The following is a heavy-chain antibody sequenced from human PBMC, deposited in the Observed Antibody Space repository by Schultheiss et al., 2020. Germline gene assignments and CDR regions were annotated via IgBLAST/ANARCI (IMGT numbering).Heavy chain of an antibody. V-gene: IGHV3-74*01. Sequence: GGSLRLSCAASGFTFSSYWMHWVRQAPGKGLVWVSRINSDGSSTSYADSVKGRFTISRDNSKNTLYLQMNSLGAEDTALYYCAKRGPATTTDAFDIWGQGTVVTVSS. D-gene: IGHD1-26*01. CDR2: INSDGSST. J-gene: IGHJ3*02. CDR3: AKRGPATTTDAFDI. CDR1: GFTFSSYW.